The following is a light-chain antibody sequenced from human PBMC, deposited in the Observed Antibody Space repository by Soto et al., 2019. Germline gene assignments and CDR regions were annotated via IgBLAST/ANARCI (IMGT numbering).Light chain of an antibody. CDR1: QSLLHSNGYNY. J-gene: IGKJ1*01. CDR3: MQALQTPWT. Sequence: IVVTHSPLTLAVTPGGTASSSCRASQSLLHSNGYNYLDWYLQKPGQSPQLLIYLGSNRASGVPDRFSGSGSGTDFTLKISRVEAEDVGVYYCMQALQTPWTFGQGTKVDIK. V-gene: IGKV2-28*01. CDR2: LGS.